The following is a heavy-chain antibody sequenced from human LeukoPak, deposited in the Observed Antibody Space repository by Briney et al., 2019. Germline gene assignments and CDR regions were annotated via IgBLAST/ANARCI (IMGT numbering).Heavy chain of an antibody. V-gene: IGHV4-59*08. D-gene: IGHD1-26*01. CDR3: ARHYSSGTYPLEY. J-gene: IGHJ4*02. CDR2: IYYSGST. Sequence: SETLSLTCTVSGGSISSYYWSWIRQPPGKGLEWIGYIYYSGSTNYNPSLKSRVSMSIDTSKNQFFLKLSSVTAADTAVYYCARHYSSGTYPLEYWGQGTLVTVSS. CDR1: GGSISSYY.